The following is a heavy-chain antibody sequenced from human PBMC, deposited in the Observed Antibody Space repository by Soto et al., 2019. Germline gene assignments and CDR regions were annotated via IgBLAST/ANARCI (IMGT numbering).Heavy chain of an antibody. D-gene: IGHD1-26*01. J-gene: IGHJ4*02. Sequence: PSETLSLTCAVSGYSISSSNWWGWIRQPPGKGLEWIGYIYYSGTTYYNPSLKSRVTMSVDTSKNQFSLKLTSVTAVDTAVYYCARREIQGPIDYRAQGTLVTVSS. CDR3: ARREIQGPIDY. CDR2: IYYSGTT. CDR1: GYSISSSNW. V-gene: IGHV4-28*01.